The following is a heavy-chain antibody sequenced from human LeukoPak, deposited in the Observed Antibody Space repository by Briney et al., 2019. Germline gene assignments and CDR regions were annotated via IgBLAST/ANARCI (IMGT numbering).Heavy chain of an antibody. V-gene: IGHV1-18*01. CDR3: ARDRNGSSGWYGGDYYYGMDV. CDR2: INAYNGNT. D-gene: IGHD6-19*01. Sequence: SVKVSCKACGCTFTSYGISWVRQAPGQGRAWMGWINAYNGNTNYAQKLQGRVTMTTDTSTSTAYMELRSLRSDDTAVYYCARDRNGSSGWYGGDYYYGMDVWGQGTTVTVSS. CDR1: GCTFTSYG. J-gene: IGHJ6*02.